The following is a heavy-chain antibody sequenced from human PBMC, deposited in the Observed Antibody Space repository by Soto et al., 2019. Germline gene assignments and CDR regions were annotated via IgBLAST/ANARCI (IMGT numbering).Heavy chain of an antibody. CDR2: IYYSGST. J-gene: IGHJ4*02. CDR3: ARLIREYCGGDCYTPPDY. CDR1: GGSISSSSYY. V-gene: IGHV4-39*01. Sequence: QLQLQESGPGLVKPSETLSLTCTVSGGSISSSSYYWGWIRQPPGKGLEWVGSIYYSGSTYYNPSLKSRVTISVDTSKNQFSLKLSSVTAADTAVYYCARLIREYCGGDCYTPPDYWGQGTLVTVSS. D-gene: IGHD2-21*02.